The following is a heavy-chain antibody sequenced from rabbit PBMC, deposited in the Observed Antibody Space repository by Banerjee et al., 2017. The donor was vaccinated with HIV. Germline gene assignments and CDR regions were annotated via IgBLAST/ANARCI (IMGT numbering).Heavy chain of an antibody. J-gene: IGHJ4*01. CDR3: ARDLAGVIGWNFNL. Sequence: QEQLVESGGDLVKPGASLTLTCKASGFTLSNYWICWVRQAPGKGLEWIACINTSSGNTVYASWAKGRFTISKTSSTTVTLQMTSLTAADTATYFCARDLAGVIGWNFNLWGPGTLVTVS. CDR1: GFTLSNYW. D-gene: IGHD4-1*01. CDR2: INTSSGNT. V-gene: IGHV1S45*01.